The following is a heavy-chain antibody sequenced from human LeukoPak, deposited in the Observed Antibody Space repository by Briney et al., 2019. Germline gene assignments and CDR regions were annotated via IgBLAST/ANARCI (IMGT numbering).Heavy chain of an antibody. CDR3: ARTPGRGGFDY. CDR1: GGSITSYNHH. CDR2: IYYTGNT. D-gene: IGHD1-14*01. V-gene: IGHV4-39*07. J-gene: IGHJ4*02. Sequence: PAETLSLTCTVSGGSITSYNHHWGWIRQPPGKGREYIGLIYYTGNTYFNPSLRSRVTISVDTSKNQFSLNLGSVTAADTAVYYCARTPGRGGFDYWGQGTLVTVSS.